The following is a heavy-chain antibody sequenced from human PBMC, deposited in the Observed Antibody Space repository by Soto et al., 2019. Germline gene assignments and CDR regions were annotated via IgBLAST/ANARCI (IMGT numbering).Heavy chain of an antibody. V-gene: IGHV3-48*02. CDR2: ISIGSGSI. Sequence: EVHLVESGGGLVQPGGSLRVSCAASGFTFSNYAMNWVRQAPGKGLEWVSYISIGSGSIFYADSVKGRFTISRGDATNSLYLQMNSLRDEDTAVYYCVRDHRWAFDFWGQGTMVTVSS. CDR3: VRDHRWAFDF. CDR1: GFTFSNYA. D-gene: IGHD2-15*01. J-gene: IGHJ3*01.